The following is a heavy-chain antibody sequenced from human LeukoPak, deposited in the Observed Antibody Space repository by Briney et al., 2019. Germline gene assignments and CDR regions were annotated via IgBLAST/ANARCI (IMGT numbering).Heavy chain of an antibody. CDR1: GFTFSSYA. Sequence: PGGSLRLSCAASGFTFSSYAMSWVRQAPGKGLEWVSAISGSGGSTYYADSVKGRFTISRDNSKNTLYLQMNSLRAEGTAVYYCAKVRAYGSGSYSPGFDPWGQGTLVTVSS. CDR3: AKVRAYGSGSYSPGFDP. D-gene: IGHD3-10*01. V-gene: IGHV3-23*01. J-gene: IGHJ5*02. CDR2: ISGSGGST.